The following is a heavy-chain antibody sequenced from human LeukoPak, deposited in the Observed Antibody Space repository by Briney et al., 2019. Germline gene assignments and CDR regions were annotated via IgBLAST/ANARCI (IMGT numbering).Heavy chain of an antibody. CDR3: AKWYYDFWSGYLHYYYYYYMDV. D-gene: IGHD3-3*01. V-gene: IGHV3-23*01. CDR2: ISGSGGST. CDR1: GFTYTNHA. Sequence: GGSLRLSCAASGFTYTNHAMNWVRQAPEKGLEWVSVISGSGGSTYYADSVKGRFTISRDNSKNTLYLQMNSLRAEDTAVYYCAKWYYDFWSGYLHYYYYYYMDVWGKGTTVTVSS. J-gene: IGHJ6*03.